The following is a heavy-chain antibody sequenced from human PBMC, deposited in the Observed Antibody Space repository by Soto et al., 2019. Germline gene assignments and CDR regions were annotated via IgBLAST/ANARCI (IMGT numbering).Heavy chain of an antibody. V-gene: IGHV1-69*13. J-gene: IGHJ4*02. D-gene: IGHD5-18*01. Sequence: SVKVSCKASGDTFSSYAISWVRQAPGQGLEWMGGIIPIFGTANYAQKFQGRVTITADESTSTAYMELSSLRSEDTAVYYCARASGTALVQYYFDYWGQGTLVTVSS. CDR2: IIPIFGTA. CDR3: ARASGTALVQYYFDY. CDR1: GDTFSSYA.